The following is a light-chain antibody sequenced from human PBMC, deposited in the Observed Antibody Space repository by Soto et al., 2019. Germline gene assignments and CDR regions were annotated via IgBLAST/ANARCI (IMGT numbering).Light chain of an antibody. J-gene: IGKJ2*01. Sequence: EIVLTQSPGTLSLSPGERATLSCRASQSVSSHYLAWYQQKPGQAPRLLIYGASSRATGISDRFSGSGSGTDFTLTITSLEPEDFAVYYCPQYASSPLYTFGQGTKLEIK. V-gene: IGKV3-20*01. CDR3: PQYASSPLYT. CDR2: GAS. CDR1: QSVSSHY.